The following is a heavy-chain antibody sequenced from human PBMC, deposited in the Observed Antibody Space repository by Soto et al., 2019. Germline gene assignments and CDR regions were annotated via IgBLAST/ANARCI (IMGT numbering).Heavy chain of an antibody. D-gene: IGHD3-3*01. Sequence: GSLRLSCAASGFTFSSYSMNWVRQAPGKGLEWVSYISSSSSTIYYADSVKGRFTISRDNAKNSLYLQMNSLRAEDTAVYYCARVYYDFWSGSRNYFDYWGQGT. CDR1: GFTFSSYS. CDR3: ARVYYDFWSGSRNYFDY. V-gene: IGHV3-48*01. J-gene: IGHJ4*02. CDR2: ISSSSSTI.